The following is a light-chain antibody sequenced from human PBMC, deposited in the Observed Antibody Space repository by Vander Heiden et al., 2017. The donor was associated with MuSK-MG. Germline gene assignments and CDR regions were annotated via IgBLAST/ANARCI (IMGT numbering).Light chain of an antibody. CDR3: NSRDSSGNPLYV. CDR2: GKN. CDR1: SLRSYY. J-gene: IGLJ1*01. V-gene: IGLV3-19*01. Sequence: SSELTQDPAVSVALGQTVRITCQGDSLRSYYASWYQQKPGQAPVLVIYGKNNRPSGIPDRFSGSSSRNTASLTITGAQAEDEADYYCNSRDSSGNPLYVFGTGTKVTVL.